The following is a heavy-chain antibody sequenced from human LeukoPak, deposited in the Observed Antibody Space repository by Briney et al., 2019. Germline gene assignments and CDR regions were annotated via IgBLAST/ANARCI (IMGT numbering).Heavy chain of an antibody. D-gene: IGHD3-22*01. CDR1: GFTVSSNY. Sequence: GGSLRLSCAASGFTVSSNYMSWIRQAPGKGLEWVSVIYSGGDTYYADSVKGRFTISRDKSKNTLFLQMNNLRAEDTAVYYCATEGDSSGYYDYWGQGTLVTVSS. CDR3: ATEGDSSGYYDY. CDR2: IYSGGDT. V-gene: IGHV3-53*01. J-gene: IGHJ4*02.